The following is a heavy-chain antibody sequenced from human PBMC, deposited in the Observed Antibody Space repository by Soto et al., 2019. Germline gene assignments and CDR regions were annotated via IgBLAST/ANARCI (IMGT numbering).Heavy chain of an antibody. CDR3: ARNYGDYGDY. J-gene: IGHJ4*02. Sequence: SETLSLTCTVSGGSISSYYWSWIRQPPGKGLECIGYIYYSGSTNYNPSLKSRVTISVDTSKNQFSLKLSSVTAADTAVYYCARNYGDYGDYWGQGTLVTVS. V-gene: IGHV4-59*08. CDR1: GGSISSYY. D-gene: IGHD4-17*01. CDR2: IYYSGST.